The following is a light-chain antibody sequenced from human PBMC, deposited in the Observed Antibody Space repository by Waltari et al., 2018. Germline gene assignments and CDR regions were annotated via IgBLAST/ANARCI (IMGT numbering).Light chain of an antibody. CDR3: QQYNNWPET. Sequence: DIVMTQSPATLSVSPGERATLSCRASQSIGTNLAWYQHKPGQAPRFLIYGPSTRATGIPDRFSGSGSGREFTLTISSLQSADFAVYYCQQYNNWPETFGQGTRVEIK. V-gene: IGKV3-15*01. CDR2: GPS. J-gene: IGKJ1*01. CDR1: QSIGTN.